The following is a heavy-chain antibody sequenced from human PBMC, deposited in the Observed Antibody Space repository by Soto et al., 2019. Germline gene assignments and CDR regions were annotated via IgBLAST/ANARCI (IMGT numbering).Heavy chain of an antibody. D-gene: IGHD2-15*01. V-gene: IGHV3-21*06. CDR2: ITNRGTHT. CDR1: GFSFSSYT. J-gene: IGHJ5*01. Sequence: GSLRLSCTASGFSFSSYTMNWVRQAPGKGLQWVASITNRGTHTYSADSVKGRFTISRDNDKNSLYLQMNNLRVEDTATYYCTRAHEVAWFDSWGLGTLVTVSS. CDR3: TRAHEVAWFDS.